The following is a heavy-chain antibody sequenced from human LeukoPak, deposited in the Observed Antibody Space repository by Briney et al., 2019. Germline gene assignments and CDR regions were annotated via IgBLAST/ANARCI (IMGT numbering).Heavy chain of an antibody. CDR3: ARRSDSSGYSLGY. CDR2: IHPSDSDT. Sequence: GESLKISCKGSGYSFTIYWIGWVRQMPGKGLEWMGIIHPSDSDTRYSLSFQGQVTISVDKSIRTAYLQWSSLKASDTAMYYCARRSDSSGYSLGYWGQGTLVTVSS. CDR1: GYSFTIYW. V-gene: IGHV5-51*01. J-gene: IGHJ4*02. D-gene: IGHD3-22*01.